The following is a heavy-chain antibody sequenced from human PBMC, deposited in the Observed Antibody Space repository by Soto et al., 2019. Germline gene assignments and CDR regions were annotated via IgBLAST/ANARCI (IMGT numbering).Heavy chain of an antibody. CDR1: GGTFSNYA. CDR3: PRYPNSLTNWSDP. Sequence: QIHLVQSGAEVKKPGSSVKISCKASGGTFSNYAISWVRQAPGQGLEWMGGITPIFDTTNYAQKFQGRLTIPANTSRSPAYMDLSALSSDDAAIYYCPRYPNSLTNWSDPGGQEPLATVPS. V-gene: IGHV1-69*06. J-gene: IGHJ5*02. D-gene: IGHD2-15*01. CDR2: ITPIFDTT.